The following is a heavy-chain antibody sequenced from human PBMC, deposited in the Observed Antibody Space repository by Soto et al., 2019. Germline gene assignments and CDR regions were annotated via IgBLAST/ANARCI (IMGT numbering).Heavy chain of an antibody. Sequence: QMQLVQSGAEVKKPGSSVKVSCKASGGTFSSYAISWVGQAPGQGLEWMGGIIPIFGTANYAQKFQGRVTITADESTSTAYMELSSLRSEDTAVYYCARYSSSSSDYYYGMDVWGQGTTVTVSS. D-gene: IGHD6-6*01. CDR2: IIPIFGTA. V-gene: IGHV1-69*01. CDR3: ARYSSSSSDYYYGMDV. J-gene: IGHJ6*02. CDR1: GGTFSSYA.